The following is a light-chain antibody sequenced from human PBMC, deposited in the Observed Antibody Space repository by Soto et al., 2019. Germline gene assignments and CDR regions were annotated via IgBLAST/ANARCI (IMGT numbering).Light chain of an antibody. V-gene: IGLV2-23*02. CDR1: SSDVGSYNL. J-gene: IGLJ2*01. CDR2: EVS. CDR3: CSYAGSRTHVL. Sequence: QSALTQPASVSGSPGQSITISCIGTSSDVGSYNLVSWYQQHPGKAPKVLIYEVSERPSGVSNRCSGSKSGNTASLTISGVLAEDEAEYYCCSYAGSRTHVLFGGGTKLTVL.